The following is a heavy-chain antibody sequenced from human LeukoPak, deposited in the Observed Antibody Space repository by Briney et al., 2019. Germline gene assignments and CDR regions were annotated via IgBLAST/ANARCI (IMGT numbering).Heavy chain of an antibody. D-gene: IGHD3-16*01. CDR1: GGTFSSYA. V-gene: IGHV1-24*01. CDR3: TSLRYFDY. J-gene: IGHJ4*02. CDR2: FDPEDGET. Sequence: ASVKVSCKASGGTFSSYAISWVRQAPGQGLEWMGGFDPEDGETIYAQKFQGRVTMTEDTSTDTAYMELSSLRSEDTAVYYCTSLRYFDYWGQGTLVTVSS.